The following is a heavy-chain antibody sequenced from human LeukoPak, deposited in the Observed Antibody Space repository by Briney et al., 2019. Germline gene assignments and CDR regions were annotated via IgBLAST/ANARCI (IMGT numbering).Heavy chain of an antibody. CDR3: ARQYCSSTSCSFNWFDP. Sequence: GESLKISCKGSGYSFTSYWIGWVRQMPGKGLEWMVIIYPGDSDTRYSPSFQGQVTISADKSISTAYLQWSSLKASDTAMYYCARQYCSSTSCSFNWFDPWGQGTLVTVSS. CDR2: IYPGDSDT. J-gene: IGHJ5*02. D-gene: IGHD2-2*01. V-gene: IGHV5-51*01. CDR1: GYSFTSYW.